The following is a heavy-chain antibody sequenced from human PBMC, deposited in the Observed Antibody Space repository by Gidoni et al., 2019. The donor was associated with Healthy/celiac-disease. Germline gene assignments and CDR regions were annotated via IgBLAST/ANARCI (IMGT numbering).Heavy chain of an antibody. CDR1: GFSLSTSGEG. CDR3: AHRRRGSSSWFPFN. J-gene: IGHJ4*02. V-gene: IGHV2-5*01. Sequence: QITLKESGPTLVKPTQTLTLTCPFSGFSLSTSGEGVGWIRQPPGKALEWLALIYWNDDKRYSPSLKSRLTITKDTSKNQVVLTMTNMDPVDTATYYCAHRRRGSSSWFPFNWGQGTLVTVSS. D-gene: IGHD6-13*01. CDR2: IYWNDDK.